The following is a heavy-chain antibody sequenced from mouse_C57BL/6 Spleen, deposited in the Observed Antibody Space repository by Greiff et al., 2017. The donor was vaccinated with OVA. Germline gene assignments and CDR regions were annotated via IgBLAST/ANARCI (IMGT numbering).Heavy chain of an antibody. CDR3: AREGGSGYYFDY. V-gene: IGHV1-9*01. CDR1: GYTFTGYW. Sequence: VQLQQSGAELMKPGASVKLSCKATGYTFTGYWIEWVKQRPGHGLEWIGEILPGSGSTNYNGKFKGKATLTADKSSSTAYMQLSSLTSEDSAVYFCAREGGSGYYFDYWGQGTTLTVSS. D-gene: IGHD3-2*02. CDR2: ILPGSGST. J-gene: IGHJ2*01.